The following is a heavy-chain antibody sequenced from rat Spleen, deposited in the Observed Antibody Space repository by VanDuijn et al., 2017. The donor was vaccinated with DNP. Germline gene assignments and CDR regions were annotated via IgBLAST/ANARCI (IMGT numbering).Heavy chain of an antibody. CDR1: GFTFSDYN. Sequence: EVQLVESGGGLVQPGRSRKLSCAASGFTFSDYNMAWVRQAPKKGLEWVATIIHDGKRTYYGDSVKGRFTISRDNTKSILYLQMDSLRSEDTATYYCSTLNYYASLAEYFDYWGPGVMVTVSS. V-gene: IGHV5S10*01. J-gene: IGHJ2*01. D-gene: IGHD1-12*01. CDR3: STLNYYASLAEYFDY. CDR2: IIHDGKRT.